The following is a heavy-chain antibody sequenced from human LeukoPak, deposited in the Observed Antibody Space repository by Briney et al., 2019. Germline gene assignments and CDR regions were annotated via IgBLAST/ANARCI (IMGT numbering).Heavy chain of an antibody. CDR2: NWHGTT. V-gene: IGHV3-43*01. J-gene: IGHJ4*02. CDR1: GFTFEEYT. D-gene: IGHD3-22*01. CDR3: VKDLSYESSGSVFEY. Sequence: GGSLRHSCAASGFTFEEYTMRWVRQAPGETLGWVSLNWHGTTYYRDSLKGRFTISRDNSKDSLYLQINTLRSEDTAFYYCVKDLSYESSGSVFEYWGQGTLVSVSS.